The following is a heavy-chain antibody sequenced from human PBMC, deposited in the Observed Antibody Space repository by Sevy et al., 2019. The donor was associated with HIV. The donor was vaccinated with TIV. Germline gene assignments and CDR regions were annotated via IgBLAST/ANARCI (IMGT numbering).Heavy chain of an antibody. CDR2: ISHDGNNR. J-gene: IGHJ4*02. Sequence: GGSLRLSCVASGFTFPIYSVVWVRRAPGKGLEWLTLISHDGNNRYYADSVKGQFTISRDNSNNILYLQMTSLRVEDTALYFCARVAVEYCTNDCYHRFDHWGLGTLVTVSS. V-gene: IGHV3-30*04. CDR1: GFTFPIYS. D-gene: IGHD2-8*01. CDR3: ARVAVEYCTNDCYHRFDH.